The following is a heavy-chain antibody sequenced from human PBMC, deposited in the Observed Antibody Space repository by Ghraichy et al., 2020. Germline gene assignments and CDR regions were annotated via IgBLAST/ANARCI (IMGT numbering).Heavy chain of an antibody. J-gene: IGHJ6*02. V-gene: IGHV3-48*01. Sequence: GGSLRLSCVVSGFTFSGYSMNWVRQSPGKGLEWVSYITSSSRTISYADSVKGRFTISRDNAQNSLYLQMNSLRAEDTAVYYCARGSTVVRFDYYDGMDVWGQGTTVTVSS. D-gene: IGHD4-23*01. CDR2: ITSSSRTI. CDR3: ARGSTVVRFDYYDGMDV. CDR1: GFTFSGYS.